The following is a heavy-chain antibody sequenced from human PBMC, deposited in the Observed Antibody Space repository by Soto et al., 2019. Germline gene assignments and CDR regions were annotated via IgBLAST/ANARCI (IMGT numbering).Heavy chain of an antibody. J-gene: IGHJ6*02. CDR3: ARGAEAAGPYYYYYGMDV. Sequence: QVQLVESGGGVVQPGRSLRLSCAASGFTFSSYAMHWVRQAPGKGLEWVAVISYDGSNKYYADSVKGRFTISRDNSKNTLYLQMNSLRAEDTAVYYCARGAEAAGPYYYYYGMDVWGQGTTVTVSS. D-gene: IGHD6-13*01. CDR2: ISYDGSNK. V-gene: IGHV3-30-3*01. CDR1: GFTFSSYA.